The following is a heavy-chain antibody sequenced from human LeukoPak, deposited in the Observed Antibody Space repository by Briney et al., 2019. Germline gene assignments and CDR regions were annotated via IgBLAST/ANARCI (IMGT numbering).Heavy chain of an antibody. CDR2: ISSSSSYI. CDR1: GFTFSSYS. J-gene: IGHJ6*02. CDR3: ASGLMVRGVIAYYYYYGMDV. V-gene: IGHV3-21*01. D-gene: IGHD3-10*01. Sequence: GGSLRLFCAASGFTFSSYSMNWVRQAPGKGLEWVSSISSSSSYIYYADSVKGRFTISRDNAKNSLYLQMNSLRAEDTAVYYCASGLMVRGVIAYYYYYGMDVWGQGTTVTVSS.